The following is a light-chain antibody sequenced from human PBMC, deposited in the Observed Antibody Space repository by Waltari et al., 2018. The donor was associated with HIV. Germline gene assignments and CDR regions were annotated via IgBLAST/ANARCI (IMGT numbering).Light chain of an antibody. CDR1: SSHIGGYNL. J-gene: IGLJ2*01. V-gene: IGLV2-23*02. Sequence: QSALTQPASVSGSPGQSLTIPCTGTSSHIGGYNLVSWYQQHPGKAPKLMIYEVSKRPSGVSNRFSGSKSGNTASLTISGLQAEDEADYYCCAYAGSTTYVIFGGGTKLTVL. CDR2: EVS. CDR3: CAYAGSTTYVI.